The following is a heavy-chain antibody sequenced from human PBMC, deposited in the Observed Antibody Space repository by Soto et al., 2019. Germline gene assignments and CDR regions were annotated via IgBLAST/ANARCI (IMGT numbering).Heavy chain of an antibody. V-gene: IGHV1-18*01. D-gene: IGHD2-2*01. CDR3: ARDRSCSSTSCYAYYYYYGMDV. CDR2: ISAYNGNT. J-gene: IGHJ6*02. CDR1: GYTFTSYG. Sequence: ASVNVSCKASGYTFTSYGISWVRQAPGQGLEWMGWISAYNGNTNYAQKLQGRVTMTTDTSTSTAYMELRSLRSDDTAVYYCARDRSCSSTSCYAYYYYYGMDVWGQGTTVTVSS.